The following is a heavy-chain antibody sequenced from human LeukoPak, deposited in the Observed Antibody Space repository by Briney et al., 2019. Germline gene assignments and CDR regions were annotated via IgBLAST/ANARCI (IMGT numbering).Heavy chain of an antibody. CDR3: AKDVGGYGSGSYYDAFDI. CDR2: ISGSGGST. D-gene: IGHD3-10*01. V-gene: IGHV3-23*01. J-gene: IGHJ3*02. CDR1: GFTFSSYA. Sequence: VQPGGSLILSCAASGFTFSSYAMSWVRQAPGKGLEWVSAISGSGGSTYYADSVKGRFTISRDNSKNTLYLQMNSLRAEDTAVYYCAKDVGGYGSGSYYDAFDIWGQGTMVTVSS.